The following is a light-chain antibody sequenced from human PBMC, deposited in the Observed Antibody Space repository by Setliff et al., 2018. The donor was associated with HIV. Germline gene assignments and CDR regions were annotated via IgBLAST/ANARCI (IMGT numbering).Light chain of an antibody. V-gene: IGLV1-40*01. CDR2: GNN. J-gene: IGLJ1*01. CDR1: SSNIGAGYD. CDR3: QSYDSSLSGSKV. Sequence: QSALAQPPSVSGAPGQRVTISCTGSSSNIGAGYDVHWYQHLPGTAPKLLIYGNNNRPSGVPDRLSGSKSGTSASLAITGLQAEDEADYYCQSYDSSLSGSKVFGTGTKVTVL.